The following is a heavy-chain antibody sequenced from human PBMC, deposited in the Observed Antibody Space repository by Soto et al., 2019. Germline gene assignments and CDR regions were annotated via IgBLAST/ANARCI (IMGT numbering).Heavy chain of an antibody. Sequence: QVQLQESGPGLVKPSQTLSLTCTVSGGSISSGGYYWSWIRQHPGKGLEWIGYIYYSGSTYYNPSLKSRFTLEVDTSKNQFSLKLSSVTAADTAVYYCARTMVRGGWFDPWGQGTLVTVSS. CDR3: ARTMVRGGWFDP. J-gene: IGHJ5*02. CDR2: IYYSGST. CDR1: GGSISSGGYY. D-gene: IGHD3-10*01. V-gene: IGHV4-31*03.